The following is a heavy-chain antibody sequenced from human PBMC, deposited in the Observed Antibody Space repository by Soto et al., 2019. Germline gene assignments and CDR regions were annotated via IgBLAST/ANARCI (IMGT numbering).Heavy chain of an antibody. J-gene: IGHJ4*02. V-gene: IGHV3-23*01. Sequence: PGGSLRLSCAASGFTFSSYAMSWVRQAPGKGLEWVSAISGSGGSTYYADSVKGRFTISRDNSKNTLYLQMNSLRAEDTAVYYCAKGGSNYSNYGYFDYWGQGTLVTVSS. CDR3: AKGGSNYSNYGYFDY. D-gene: IGHD4-4*01. CDR1: GFTFSSYA. CDR2: ISGSGGST.